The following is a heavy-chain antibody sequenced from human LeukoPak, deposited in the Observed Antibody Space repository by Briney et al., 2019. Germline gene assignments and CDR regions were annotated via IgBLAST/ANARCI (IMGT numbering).Heavy chain of an antibody. V-gene: IGHV1-2*02. CDR3: ARDASAHAYSRSWYLLDY. CDR2: INPNSGGT. J-gene: IGHJ4*02. Sequence: GASVKVSCKASGYTFTGYYMHWVRQAPGQGLEWMGWINPNSGGTNYAQKFQGRVTMTRDTSISTAYMELSRLRTDDTAVYYCARDASAHAYSRSWYLLDYWGQGTLVTVSS. D-gene: IGHD6-13*01. CDR1: GYTFTGYY.